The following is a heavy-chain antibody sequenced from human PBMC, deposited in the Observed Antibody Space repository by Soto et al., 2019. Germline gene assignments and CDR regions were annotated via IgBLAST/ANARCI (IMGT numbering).Heavy chain of an antibody. Sequence: GGSLRLSCAASGFTFSSYAMSWVRQAPGKGLEWVSAISGSGGSTYYADSVEGRFTISRDNSKNTLYLQMNSLRAEDTAVYYCAKKGHYSSGWYLPFDYWGQGPLVTVSS. CDR2: ISGSGGST. V-gene: IGHV3-23*01. J-gene: IGHJ4*02. CDR1: GFTFSSYA. CDR3: AKKGHYSSGWYLPFDY. D-gene: IGHD6-19*01.